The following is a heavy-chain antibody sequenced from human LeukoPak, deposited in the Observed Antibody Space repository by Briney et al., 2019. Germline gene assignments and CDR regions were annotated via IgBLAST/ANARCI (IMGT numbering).Heavy chain of an antibody. CDR1: GGTFSSYT. CDR3: ARASTVTKNWFDP. D-gene: IGHD4-11*01. Sequence: SVKVSCKASGGTFSSYTISWVRQAPGQGLQWMGRIIPILGIANYAQKFQGRVTITADKSTSTAYMELSSLRSQDTAVYHCARASTVTKNWFDPWGQGTLVTVSS. J-gene: IGHJ5*02. CDR2: IIPILGIA. V-gene: IGHV1-69*02.